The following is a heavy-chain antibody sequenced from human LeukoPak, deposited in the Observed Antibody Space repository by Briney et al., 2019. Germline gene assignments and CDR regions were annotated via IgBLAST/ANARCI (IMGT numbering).Heavy chain of an antibody. V-gene: IGHV1-8*01. J-gene: IGHJ6*02. CDR2: MNPDSGKT. D-gene: IGHD2-15*01. CDR3: ARGHNAHMRRAGSATYYYYYYAMDV. CDR1: GYTFNNYD. Sequence: ASVTVSCKASGYTFNNYDINWVRQATCRGLEWMGWMNPDSGKTGSAREFQGRVTMTRNTSISTAYMELTSLRSEDTAEYFCARGHNAHMRRAGSATYYYYYYAMDVWGQGTTVTVAS.